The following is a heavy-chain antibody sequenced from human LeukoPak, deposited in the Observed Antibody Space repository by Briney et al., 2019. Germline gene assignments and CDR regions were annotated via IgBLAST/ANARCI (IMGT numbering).Heavy chain of an antibody. CDR2: IYSGGTT. J-gene: IGHJ5*02. Sequence: PGGSLRLSCAASGFTVSTNYMSWVRQAPGRGLEWVSAIYSGGTTYYADSVKGRFTISRDNSKNTLYLQMNSLRAEDTAVYYCARGNYDVSKWFGPWGQGTLVIVSS. V-gene: IGHV3-66*01. CDR3: ARGNYDVSKWFGP. D-gene: IGHD1-7*01. CDR1: GFTVSTNY.